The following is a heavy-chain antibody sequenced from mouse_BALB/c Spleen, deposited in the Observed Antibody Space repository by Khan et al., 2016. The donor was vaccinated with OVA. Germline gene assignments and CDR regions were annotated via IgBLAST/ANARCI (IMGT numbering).Heavy chain of an antibody. Sequence: EVQLQESGPGLVKPSQSLSLTCTVTGYSITSDYAWNWIRQFPGNKLEWMGYISYSGSTNYNPSLKSRISITRDTSKNQIFLQLNSVTTEDTATYYCARDGSRYNYAMDYWGQGTSVTVSS. V-gene: IGHV3-2*02. J-gene: IGHJ4*01. D-gene: IGHD2-3*01. CDR1: GYSITSDYA. CDR2: ISYSGST. CDR3: ARDGSRYNYAMDY.